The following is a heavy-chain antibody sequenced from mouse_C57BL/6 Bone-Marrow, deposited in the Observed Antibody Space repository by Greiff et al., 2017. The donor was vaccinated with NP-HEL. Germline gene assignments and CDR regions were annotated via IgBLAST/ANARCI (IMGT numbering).Heavy chain of an antibody. CDR3: ARWELYGNYGAMDY. CDR1: GYTFTSYW. D-gene: IGHD2-10*02. CDR2: IYPGSGST. V-gene: IGHV1-55*01. J-gene: IGHJ4*01. Sequence: QVQLKQPGAELVKPGASVKMSCKASGYTFTSYWITWVKQRPGQGLEWIGDIYPGSGSTNYNEKFKSKATLTVDTSSITAYMQLSSLTSEDSAVYYCARWELYGNYGAMDYWGQGTSVTVSS.